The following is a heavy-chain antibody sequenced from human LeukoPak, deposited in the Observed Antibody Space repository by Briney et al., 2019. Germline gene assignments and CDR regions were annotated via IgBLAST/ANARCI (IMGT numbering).Heavy chain of an antibody. CDR3: ARDLPYYDILTGYYGSDYYYGMDV. CDR1: GFTFSSYS. J-gene: IGHJ6*02. D-gene: IGHD3-9*01. V-gene: IGHV3-21*01. CDR2: ISSSSSYI. Sequence: PGGSLRLSCAASGFTFSSYSMNWVRQAPGKGLEWVSSISSSSSYIYYADSVKGRFTISRDNAKNSLYLQMNSLRAEDTAVYYCARDLPYYDILTGYYGSDYYYGMDVWGQGTTVTVSS.